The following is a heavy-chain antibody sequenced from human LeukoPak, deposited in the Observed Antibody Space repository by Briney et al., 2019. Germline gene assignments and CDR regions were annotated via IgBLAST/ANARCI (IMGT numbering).Heavy chain of an antibody. V-gene: IGHV3-23*01. CDR1: GFSFSRYA. CDR2: VSGGSATI. J-gene: IGHJ4*02. CDR3: AKDPRVATIEIFDS. D-gene: IGHD5-24*01. Sequence: GGSLRLSCAASGFSFSRYAMSWVRQAPGKGLGWVSSVSGGSATIYYADSVKGRFTIFRDNSKNTVYLQMNNLRADDTAVYYCAKDPRVATIEIFDSWGQGTLVTVSS.